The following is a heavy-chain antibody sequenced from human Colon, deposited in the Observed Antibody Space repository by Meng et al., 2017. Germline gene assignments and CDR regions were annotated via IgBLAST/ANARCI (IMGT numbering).Heavy chain of an antibody. CDR3: ARGSDSGSYYGSEYFQH. CDR1: GFTFSSYW. V-gene: IGHV3-74*01. J-gene: IGHJ1*01. Sequence: GESLNISCAASGFTFSSYWMHWVRQAPGKGLVLVSRKNSDGSGTSYADSVKGRFTISRDNAKNMLSLHMNSLRAEDTAVYYCARGSDSGSYYGSEYFQHWGQGTLVTVSS. CDR2: KNSDGSGT. D-gene: IGHD1-26*01.